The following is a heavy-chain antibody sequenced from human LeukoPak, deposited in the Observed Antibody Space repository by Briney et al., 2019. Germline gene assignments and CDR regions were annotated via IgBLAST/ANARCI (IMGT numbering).Heavy chain of an antibody. CDR1: GFTFSSYW. V-gene: IGHV3-7*01. CDR2: IKQDGSEK. D-gene: IGHD3-10*01. CDR3: ARVMVQGDYFDY. Sequence: GGSLRLSCAASGFTFSSYWMQWARQAPGKGLEWVANIKQDGSEKYYVDSVKGRFTISRDNAKNSLYLQMNSLRAEDTAVYYCARVMVQGDYFDYWGQGTLVTVSS. J-gene: IGHJ4*02.